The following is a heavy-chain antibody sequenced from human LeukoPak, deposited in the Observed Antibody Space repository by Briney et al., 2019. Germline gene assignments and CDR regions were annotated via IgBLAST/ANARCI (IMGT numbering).Heavy chain of an antibody. D-gene: IGHD1-14*01. CDR2: ISGSGGST. CDR3: ARTGYNAGRDYYYGMEV. V-gene: IGHV3-23*01. J-gene: IGHJ6*02. Sequence: GGSLRLSCAASGFTFSSYAMSWVRQAPGKGLEWVSAISGSGGSTYYADSVKGRFTISRDNSKNTLYLQMNSLRAEDTAVYYCARTGYNAGRDYYYGMEVWGQATTVTVSS. CDR1: GFTFSSYA.